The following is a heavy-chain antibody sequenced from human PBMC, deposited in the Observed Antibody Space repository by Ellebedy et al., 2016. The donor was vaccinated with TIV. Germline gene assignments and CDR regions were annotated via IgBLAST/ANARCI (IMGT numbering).Heavy chain of an antibody. D-gene: IGHD3-10*01. CDR3: ARTGILWFGEHDAYDL. Sequence: PGGSLRLSCAASGFTFRAYNMNWVRQAPGKGLEWVSFIDSRGSPIYYADSVKGRFTISRDGARNSLFLQMNSLRAEDTAVYYCARTGILWFGEHDAYDLWGQGTLVIVSS. J-gene: IGHJ3*01. CDR2: IDSRGSPI. CDR1: GFTFRAYN. V-gene: IGHV3-48*01.